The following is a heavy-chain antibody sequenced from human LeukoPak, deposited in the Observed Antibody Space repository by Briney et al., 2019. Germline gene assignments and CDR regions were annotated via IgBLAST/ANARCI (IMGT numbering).Heavy chain of an antibody. CDR2: INPSSGGT. V-gene: IGHV1-2*02. Sequence: ASVKASCKASGFTFTDYYIHWVRQAPGQGLEWMGWINPSSGGTNYAQKFQGRVTMTRDSSISTSYMELSRLTSADTAVYYCARGRAKWASDAFDIWGQGTMVTVSS. D-gene: IGHD1-26*01. CDR1: GFTFTDYY. CDR3: ARGRAKWASDAFDI. J-gene: IGHJ3*02.